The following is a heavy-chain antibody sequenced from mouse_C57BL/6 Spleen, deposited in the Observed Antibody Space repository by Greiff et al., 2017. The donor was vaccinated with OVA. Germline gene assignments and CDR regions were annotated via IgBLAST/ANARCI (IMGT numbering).Heavy chain of an antibody. CDR2: INPNNGGT. Sequence: EVQLQQSGPELVKPGASVKIPCKASGYTFTDYNMDWVKQSHGKSLEWIGDINPNNGGTIYNQKFKGKATLTVDKSSSTAYMELRSLTSEDTAVYYCARRGWDYSFDYWGQGTTLTVSS. D-gene: IGHD1-1*01. J-gene: IGHJ2*01. CDR1: GYTFTDYN. CDR3: ARRGWDYSFDY. V-gene: IGHV1-18*01.